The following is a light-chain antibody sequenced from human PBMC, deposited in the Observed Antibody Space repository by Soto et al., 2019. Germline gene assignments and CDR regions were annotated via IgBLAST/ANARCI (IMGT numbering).Light chain of an antibody. CDR3: QQFSSYPRT. Sequence: EFVLPQSPGTLSLSPGERATLSCRASQTVRNTSLAWYQQTPGQAPRLLIYDASSRATGIPDRFSGGGSGTDFTLTISRLEPEDFAVYYCQQFSSYPRTFGGGTKVDIK. CDR2: DAS. V-gene: IGKV3-20*01. J-gene: IGKJ4*01. CDR1: QTVRNTS.